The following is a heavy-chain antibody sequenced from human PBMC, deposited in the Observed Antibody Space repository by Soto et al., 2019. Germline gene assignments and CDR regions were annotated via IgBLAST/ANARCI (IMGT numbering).Heavy chain of an antibody. CDR1: GYTFTSYG. J-gene: IGHJ6*03. CDR2: ISAYNGNT. Sequence: ASVKVSCKASGYTFTSYGISWVRQVPGQGLEWMGWISAYNGNTNYAQKLQGRVTMTTDTSTSTAYMELRSLRSDDTAVYYCARVEVGYFDWPSPYYYYYYMDVWGKGTTVTVSS. D-gene: IGHD3-9*01. V-gene: IGHV1-18*01. CDR3: ARVEVGYFDWPSPYYYYYYMDV.